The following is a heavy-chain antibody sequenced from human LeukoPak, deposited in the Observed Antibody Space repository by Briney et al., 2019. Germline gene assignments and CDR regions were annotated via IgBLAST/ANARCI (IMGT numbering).Heavy chain of an antibody. CDR3: ARVLAAGF. CDR2: ISSSGNAI. Sequence: GGSLRLSCAASGFSLSSYEMNWVRQPPGKGLGWVSYISSSGNAIYYADSVRGRFTTSRDNAKNSLYLQMNSLRAEDTAVYYCARVLAAGFWGQGTLVTVSS. V-gene: IGHV3-48*03. CDR1: GFSLSSYE. D-gene: IGHD2-15*01. J-gene: IGHJ4*02.